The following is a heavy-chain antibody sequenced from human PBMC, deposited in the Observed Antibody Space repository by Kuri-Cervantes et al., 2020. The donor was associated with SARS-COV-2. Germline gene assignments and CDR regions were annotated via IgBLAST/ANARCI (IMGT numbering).Heavy chain of an antibody. CDR1: GRSITSHY. D-gene: IGHD3-3*01. J-gene: IGHJ5*02. CDR3: ARMGMDTIFGVVTIPNWFDP. V-gene: IGHV4-59*08. Sequence: CTVSGRSITSHYWSWIRQPPGKGLEWIGFIFYSGKTKYNPSLKSRVTISVDTSKNQFSVKLRSVTAADTAVYYCARMGMDTIFGVVTIPNWFDPWGQGTLVTVSS. CDR2: IFYSGKT.